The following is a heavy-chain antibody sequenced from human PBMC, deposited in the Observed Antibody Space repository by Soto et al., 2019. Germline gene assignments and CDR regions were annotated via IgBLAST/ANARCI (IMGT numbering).Heavy chain of an antibody. J-gene: IGHJ4*02. CDR2: ISAYNGNT. Sequence: QVQLVQSGAEVKKPGASVKVSCVASGYSFSSYGISWVRQAPGQGREWVGWISAYNGNTNYAQRVQGRVTMTTDISTTTAYMERRSLRSDDTAVYYCARGETYNGYDYAAEDNWGQGTLVTVSS. CDR1: GYSFSSYG. V-gene: IGHV1-18*01. D-gene: IGHD5-12*01. CDR3: ARGETYNGYDYAAEDN.